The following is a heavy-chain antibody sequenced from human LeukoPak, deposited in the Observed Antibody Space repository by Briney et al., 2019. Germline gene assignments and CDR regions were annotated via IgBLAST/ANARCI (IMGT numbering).Heavy chain of an antibody. Sequence: PGESLRLSCSPSGFNFETYSMYWVRQAPGKGLEWLSYINSAGNIIYYADSVKGRFTVPRDNTRKSLSLEMNTLRVEDTAIYYCARDHLGYSFDYWGQGTLVTVSS. V-gene: IGHV3-48*04. CDR3: ARDHLGYSFDY. D-gene: IGHD3-22*01. J-gene: IGHJ4*02. CDR1: GFNFETYS. CDR2: INSAGNII.